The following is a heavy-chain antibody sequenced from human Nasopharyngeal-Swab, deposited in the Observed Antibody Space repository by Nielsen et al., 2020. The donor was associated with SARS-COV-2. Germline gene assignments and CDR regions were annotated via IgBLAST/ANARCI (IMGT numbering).Heavy chain of an antibody. V-gene: IGHV3-23*01. J-gene: IGHJ4*02. CDR2: ISGSGDISGSGGST. CDR3: AKDLRGPYFF. D-gene: IGHD2/OR15-2a*01. Sequence: VRPAPGKGLEWVAAISGSGDISGSGGSTYYADSVKGRFTISRDNSKNTLSLQMNSLRAEDTAVYYCAKDLRGPYFFWGQGTLVTVSS.